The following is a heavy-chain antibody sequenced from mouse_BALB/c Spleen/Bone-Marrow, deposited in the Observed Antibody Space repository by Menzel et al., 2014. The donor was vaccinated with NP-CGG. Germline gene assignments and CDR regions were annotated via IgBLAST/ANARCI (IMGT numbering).Heavy chain of an antibody. V-gene: IGHV1-4*01. J-gene: IGHJ4*01. CDR3: ARGKTGFYGMDY. Sequence: VQRVESGAELARPGASVKMSCKASGYTFTNYTMHWVKQRPGQGLEWIGYINPSSGYTNYNQKFKDTATLTADKSSSTAYMQLSSLTSADSAVYYCARGKTGFYGMDYWGQGASVTVSS. D-gene: IGHD4-1*01. CDR2: INPSSGYT. CDR1: GYTFTNYT.